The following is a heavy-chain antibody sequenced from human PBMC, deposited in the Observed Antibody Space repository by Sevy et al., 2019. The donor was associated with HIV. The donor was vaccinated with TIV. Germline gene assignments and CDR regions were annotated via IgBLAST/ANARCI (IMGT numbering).Heavy chain of an antibody. CDR2: IYYNGHI. J-gene: IGHJ4*02. CDR1: GGSITSLY. CDR3: AGENARGRGYS. D-gene: IGHD3-10*01. V-gene: IGHV4-59*08. Sequence: SETLSLTCTVSGGSITSLYWKWIRQPPGKGLEWIGNIYYNGHINYNPSLKSRVTLSLDTSKNQFSLRVSSVTAADTAMYYCAGENARGRGYSWGQGTLVTVSS.